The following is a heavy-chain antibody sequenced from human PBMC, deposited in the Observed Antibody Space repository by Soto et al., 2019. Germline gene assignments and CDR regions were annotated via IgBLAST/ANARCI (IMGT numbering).Heavy chain of an antibody. Sequence: QVQLVQSGAEVKKPGASVKVSCKTSGYTFSTYPMHWVRQAPGQRLEWMGWINAGNGDTGHSQKFQGRVTMTRDTPASTVYMDLSILRSQNTAVYYCARKDYYGSGIYYFHYWGQGSLVTVSA. V-gene: IGHV1-3*01. CDR3: ARKDYYGSGIYYFHY. CDR2: INAGNGDT. CDR1: GYTFSTYP. J-gene: IGHJ4*02. D-gene: IGHD3-10*01.